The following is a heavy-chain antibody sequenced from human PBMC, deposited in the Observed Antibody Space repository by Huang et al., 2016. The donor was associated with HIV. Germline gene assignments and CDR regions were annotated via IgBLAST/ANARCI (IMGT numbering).Heavy chain of an antibody. D-gene: IGHD4-17*01. V-gene: IGHV1-18*04. J-gene: IGHJ6*02. CDR1: GYTFISYG. CDR2: ISPSDVYT. Sequence: QVQLVQSGAEVKKPGASVKVSCRASGYTFISYGITWVRQAPGQWLEWMGWISPSDVYTNYAQQFQGRVTMTTDTSTNTVYMEVRSLRSDDTAVYYCARDLGTTVVPDGMDVWGQGTTVTVSS. CDR3: ARDLGTTVVPDGMDV.